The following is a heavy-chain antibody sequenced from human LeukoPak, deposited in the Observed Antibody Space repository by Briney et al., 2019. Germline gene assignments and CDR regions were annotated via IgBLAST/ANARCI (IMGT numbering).Heavy chain of an antibody. V-gene: IGHV4-59*01. J-gene: IGHJ4*02. CDR1: GGSISHYY. CDR3: ARGMIRGINLFDY. Sequence: SETLSLTCTVSGGSISHYYWSWIRQPPGKGLEWIGYIYYSGSTHYNPSLKSRVTMSVDTSKNQFSLKLSSVTAADTAVYYCARGMIRGINLFDYWGQGTLVTVSS. D-gene: IGHD3-10*01. CDR2: IYYSGST.